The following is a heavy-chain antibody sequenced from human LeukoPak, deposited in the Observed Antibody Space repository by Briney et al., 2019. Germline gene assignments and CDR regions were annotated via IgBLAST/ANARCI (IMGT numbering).Heavy chain of an antibody. CDR3: AKGAGSILPYFDWLLLN. Sequence: GGSLRLSCAASGFTFSSYAMSWVRQAPGKGLEWVSAISGSGGSTYYADSVKGRFTISRDNSKNTLYLQMNSLRAEDTAVYYCAKGAGSILPYFDWLLLNWGQGTLVTVSS. V-gene: IGHV3-23*01. CDR2: ISGSGGST. D-gene: IGHD3-9*01. J-gene: IGHJ4*02. CDR1: GFTFSSYA.